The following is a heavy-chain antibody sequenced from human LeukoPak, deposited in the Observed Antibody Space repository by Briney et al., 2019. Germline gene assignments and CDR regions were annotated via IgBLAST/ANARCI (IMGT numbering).Heavy chain of an antibody. CDR1: GGSISSYY. CDR2: IYYSGST. V-gene: IGHV4-59*01. Sequence: SETLSLTCTVSGGSISSYYWSWIRQPPGKGLEWIGYIYYSGSTNYNPSLKRRVTISVDTSKNQFSLKLSSVTAADTAVYYCARDYPDSSGYPNNWFDPWGQGTLVTVSS. D-gene: IGHD3-22*01. CDR3: ARDYPDSSGYPNNWFDP. J-gene: IGHJ5*02.